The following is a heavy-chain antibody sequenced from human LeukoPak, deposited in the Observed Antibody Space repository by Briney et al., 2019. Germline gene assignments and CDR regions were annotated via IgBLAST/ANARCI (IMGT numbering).Heavy chain of an antibody. Sequence: SVKVSCKASGGTFSSYAISWVGQAPGQGLEWMGGIIPIFGTANYAQKFQGRVTITADESTSTAYMELSSLRSEDTAVYYCARGLGIAAAGTRNFDYWGQGTLVTVSS. J-gene: IGHJ4*02. V-gene: IGHV1-69*13. D-gene: IGHD6-13*01. CDR1: GGTFSSYA. CDR2: IIPIFGTA. CDR3: ARGLGIAAAGTRNFDY.